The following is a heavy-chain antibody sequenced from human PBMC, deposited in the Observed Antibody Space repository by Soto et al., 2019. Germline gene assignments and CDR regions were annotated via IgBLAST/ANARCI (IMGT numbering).Heavy chain of an antibody. Sequence: EVQLLESGGGLVQPGGSLRLSCAASGFTFSSYAMSWVRQAPGKGLEWVSAISGSGGSTYYADSVKGRFTISRDNSKNTLYLQMNSLRAEDTAVYYGAKDAIFGVVIIDRGWFDPWGQGTLVTVSS. J-gene: IGHJ5*02. CDR2: ISGSGGST. V-gene: IGHV3-23*01. D-gene: IGHD3-3*01. CDR3: AKDAIFGVVIIDRGWFDP. CDR1: GFTFSSYA.